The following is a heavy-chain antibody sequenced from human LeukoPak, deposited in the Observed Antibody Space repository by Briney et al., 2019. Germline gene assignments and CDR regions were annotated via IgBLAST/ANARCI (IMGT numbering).Heavy chain of an antibody. J-gene: IGHJ4*02. D-gene: IGHD5-18*01. V-gene: IGHV3-74*03. CDR1: GFTFSSYW. CDR3: ARDPWGYRAGVMDL. Sequence: GGSLRLSCAASGFTFSSYWMHWVRQASGEGLMWVSRINTDGTTTTYADSVEGRFSISRDNAKNTVYLHMNSLRAEDTAVYYCARDPWGYRAGVMDLWGQGTLLTVSS. CDR2: INTDGTTT.